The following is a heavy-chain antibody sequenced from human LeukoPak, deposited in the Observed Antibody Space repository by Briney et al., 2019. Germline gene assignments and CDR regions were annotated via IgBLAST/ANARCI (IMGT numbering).Heavy chain of an antibody. Sequence: GGSLRLSCAASGFTVSTNYMSWVRQAPGKGLECVSVIYSGGSTYYADSVKGRFTISRDNSKNTVYLQMNGLRAEDTAVYYCVTTPVIVGATAHWYFDLWGRGTLVTVS. V-gene: IGHV3-53*01. CDR3: VTTPVIVGATAHWYFDL. CDR1: GFTVSTNY. CDR2: IYSGGST. D-gene: IGHD1-26*01. J-gene: IGHJ2*01.